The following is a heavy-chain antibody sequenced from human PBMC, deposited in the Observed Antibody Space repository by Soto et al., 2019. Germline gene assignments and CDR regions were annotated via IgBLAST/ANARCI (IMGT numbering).Heavy chain of an antibody. V-gene: IGHV3-30*18. CDR1: GFTFSSYG. CDR3: AKAENGMDV. J-gene: IGHJ6*02. CDR2: ISYDGSNK. Sequence: QVQLVESGGGVVQPGRSLRLSCAASGFTFSSYGMHWLRQAPGKGLEWVAVISYDGSNKYYADSVKGRFTISRDNSKNTLYLQMNSLRAEDTAVYYCAKAENGMDVWGQGTTVTVSS.